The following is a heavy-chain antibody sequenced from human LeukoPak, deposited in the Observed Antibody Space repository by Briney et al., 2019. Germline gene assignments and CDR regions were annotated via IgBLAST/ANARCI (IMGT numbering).Heavy chain of an antibody. CDR2: IWYDGSNK. CDR3: AKANGGYNARVDY. Sequence: GGSLRLSCAASGFTLSTYGMHWVRQAPGKGLEWVAVIWYDGSNKYYADSVKSRFTISKDNSKNTLYLQMNSLRAEDTAAYYCAKANGGYNARVDYRGQAPLVTVSS. CDR1: GFTLSTYG. V-gene: IGHV3-33*06. J-gene: IGHJ4*02. D-gene: IGHD2-15*01.